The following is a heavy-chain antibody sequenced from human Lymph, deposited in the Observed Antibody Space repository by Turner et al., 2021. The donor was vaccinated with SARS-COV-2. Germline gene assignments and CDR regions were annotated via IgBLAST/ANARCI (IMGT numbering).Heavy chain of an antibody. CDR1: GYTFSSNY. J-gene: IGHJ4*02. CDR2: INPSGGST. Sequence: QVQLVQSGAEVKKPGASVKVYCKASGYTFSSNYMHWVRQAPGQGLEWMGIINPSGGSTSYAQKFQGRVTMTGDTSTSTVYMELSSLRSEDTAVYYCARDFHFIPSSNSCAYWGQGTLVTVSS. CDR3: ARDFHFIPSSNSCAY. V-gene: IGHV1-46*01. D-gene: IGHD2-2*01.